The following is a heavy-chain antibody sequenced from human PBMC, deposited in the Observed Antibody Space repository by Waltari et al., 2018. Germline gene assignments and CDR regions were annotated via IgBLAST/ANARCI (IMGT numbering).Heavy chain of an antibody. Sequence: SSYAMSWVRQAPGKGLEWVSAISGSGGSTYYADSVKGRFTISIDNSKNTLYLQMNSLRAEDTAVYYCAKGGVGTPHYWYFDLWGRGTLVTVSS. CDR3: AKGGVGTPHYWYFDL. CDR1: SSYA. CDR2: ISGSGGST. D-gene: IGHD1-1*01. J-gene: IGHJ2*01. V-gene: IGHV3-23*01.